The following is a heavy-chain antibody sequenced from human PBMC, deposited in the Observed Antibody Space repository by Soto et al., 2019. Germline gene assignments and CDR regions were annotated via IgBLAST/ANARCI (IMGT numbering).Heavy chain of an antibody. CDR3: ARSVPRDRYSSSYYYYYGMDV. Sequence: GASVKVSCKASGGTFSSYAISWVRQAPGQGLEWMGGIIPIFGTANYAQKFQGRVTITADESTSTAYMELSSLRSEDTAVYYCARSVPRDRYSSSYYYYYGMDVWGQGTTVTVSS. CDR2: IIPIFGTA. CDR1: GGTFSSYA. D-gene: IGHD6-6*01. V-gene: IGHV1-69*13. J-gene: IGHJ6*02.